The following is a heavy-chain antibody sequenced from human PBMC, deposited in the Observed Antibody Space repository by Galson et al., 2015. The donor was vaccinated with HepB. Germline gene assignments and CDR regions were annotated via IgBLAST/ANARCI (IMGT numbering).Heavy chain of an antibody. V-gene: IGHV4-31*03. CDR3: ARDPFNYYYYGMDV. Sequence: LSLTCTVSGGSISSGGYYWSWIRQHPGKGLEWIGYIYYSGNTYYNPSLKSRVTISVDTSKNQFSLKLSSVTAADTAVYYCARDPFNYYYYGMDVWGQGTTVTVSS. CDR1: GGSISSGGYY. J-gene: IGHJ6*02. CDR2: IYYSGNT.